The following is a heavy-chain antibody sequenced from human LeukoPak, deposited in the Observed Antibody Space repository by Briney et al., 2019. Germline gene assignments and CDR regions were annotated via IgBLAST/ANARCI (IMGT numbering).Heavy chain of an antibody. V-gene: IGHV3-21*01. J-gene: IGHJ3*02. CDR2: ISGSSSYI. D-gene: IGHD3-16*02. CDR1: GFTLSSYE. Sequence: GGSLRLSCIVSGFTLSSYEMSWVRQAPGKGLEWVSSISGSSSYIYYADSVKGRFTISRHNAKNSLYLQMNSLRAEDTAVYYCARVPAGVIGMKDAFDIWGQGTMVTVSS. CDR3: ARVPAGVIGMKDAFDI.